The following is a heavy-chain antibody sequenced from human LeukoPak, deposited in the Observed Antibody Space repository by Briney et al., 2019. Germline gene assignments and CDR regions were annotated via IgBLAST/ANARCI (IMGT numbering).Heavy chain of an antibody. J-gene: IGHJ4*02. V-gene: IGHV3-21*01. CDR1: GFTFSSYA. Sequence: GGSLRLSCAASGFTFSSYAMHWVRQAPGKGLEWVSSISSSSSYIYYADSVKGRFTTSRGNAKNSLYLQMNSLRAEDTAVYYCARAKKWFGELNPFDYWGQGTLVTVSS. D-gene: IGHD3-10*01. CDR3: ARAKKWFGELNPFDY. CDR2: ISSSSSYI.